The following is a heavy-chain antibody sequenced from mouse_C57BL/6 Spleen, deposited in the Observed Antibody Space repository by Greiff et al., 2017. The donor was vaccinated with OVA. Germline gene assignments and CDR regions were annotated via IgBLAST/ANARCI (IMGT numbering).Heavy chain of an antibody. CDR3: ASDYYGYWYFDV. J-gene: IGHJ1*03. CDR1: GYTFTSYW. CDR2: IHPNSGST. D-gene: IGHD1-1*01. Sequence: VKLQQPGAELVKPGASVKLSCKASGYTFTSYWMHWVKQRPGQGLEWIGMIHPNSGSTNYNEKFKSKATLTVDKSSSTAYMQLSSLTSEDSAVYYCASDYYGYWYFDVWGTGTTVTVSS. V-gene: IGHV1-64*01.